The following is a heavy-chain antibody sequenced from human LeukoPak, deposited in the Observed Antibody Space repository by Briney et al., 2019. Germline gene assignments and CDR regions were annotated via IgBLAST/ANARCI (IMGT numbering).Heavy chain of an antibody. V-gene: IGHV3-23*01. CDR2: MSGSGGST. CDR3: AKHGYSSGIYDAFDI. CDR1: GLTFSTYA. J-gene: IGHJ3*02. D-gene: IGHD6-19*01. Sequence: GGSLRLSCAASGLTFSTYAMSWVRQAPGKGLEWVSAMSGSGGSTYYADSVKGRITISRDNSKNTLYLQMNSLRAEDTAVYYCAKHGYSSGIYDAFDIWAKGQWSPSLQ.